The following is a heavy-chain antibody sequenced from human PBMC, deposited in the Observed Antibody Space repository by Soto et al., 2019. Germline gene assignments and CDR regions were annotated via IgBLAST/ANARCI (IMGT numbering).Heavy chain of an antibody. V-gene: IGHV3-23*01. CDR2: ISGSGGST. Sequence: GGSLRLSCAASGFTFSSYAMSWVRQAPGKGLEWVSAISGSGGSTYYADSVKGRFTISRDNSKNTLYLQMNSLRAEDTAVYYCAKVRDHFDWLLSDLWGQGTLVTVSS. CDR1: GFTFSSYA. J-gene: IGHJ5*02. D-gene: IGHD3-9*01. CDR3: AKVRDHFDWLLSDL.